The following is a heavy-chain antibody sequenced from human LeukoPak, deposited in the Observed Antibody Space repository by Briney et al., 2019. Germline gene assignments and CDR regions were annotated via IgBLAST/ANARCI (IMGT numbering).Heavy chain of an antibody. J-gene: IGHJ4*02. CDR3: AISTPKIPTLGY. V-gene: IGHV4-34*01. CDR1: GGSFSGYY. CDR2: INHSGST. Sequence: SGTLSLTCAVYGGSFSGYYWSWIRQPPGKGLEWIGEINHSGSTNYNPSLKSRVTISVDTSKNQFSLKLGSVTAADTAVYYCAISTPKIPTLGYWGQGTLVTVSS.